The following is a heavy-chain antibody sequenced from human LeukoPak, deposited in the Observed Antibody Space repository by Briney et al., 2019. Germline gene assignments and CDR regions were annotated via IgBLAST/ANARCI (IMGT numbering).Heavy chain of an antibody. D-gene: IGHD6-19*01. J-gene: IGHJ4*02. CDR1: GFTFSSYW. CDR2: INSDGSST. CDR3: AREGSGWYGVVLFDY. Sequence: GGSLRLSCAASGFTFSSYWMHWVRQAPGKGLVWVSRINSDGSSTSYADSVKGRFTISRDNAKNTLYLQMNSLRAEDTAVYYCAREGSGWYGVVLFDYWGQGTLVTASS. V-gene: IGHV3-74*01.